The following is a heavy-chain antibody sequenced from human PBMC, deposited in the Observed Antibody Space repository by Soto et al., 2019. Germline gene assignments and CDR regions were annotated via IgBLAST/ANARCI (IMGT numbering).Heavy chain of an antibody. D-gene: IGHD3-3*01. Sequence: QVQLVESGGRVVQPGGSLRLSCAASGFMFSRYAIHWVRQAPGKGLEWVAVISKDGSVNYYADSVWGRFSISRDKSKNTVYLEMNGMRDDDTAVFYCARSRSGAVPDSFGYWGQGTLVTVSS. V-gene: IGHV3-30-3*01. CDR1: GFMFSRYA. J-gene: IGHJ1*01. CDR2: ISKDGSVN. CDR3: ARSRSGAVPDSFGY.